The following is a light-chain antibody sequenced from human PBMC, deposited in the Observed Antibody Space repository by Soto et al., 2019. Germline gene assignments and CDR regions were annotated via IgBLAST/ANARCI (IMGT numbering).Light chain of an antibody. J-gene: IGKJ1*01. CDR3: QHYGSSSTWT. V-gene: IGKV3-20*01. CDR2: AAS. Sequence: VLTQSPGTLSLSPGERATLSCRASQSVGSSYLAWYQQRPGQTPRLLIYAASSRATGIPDWFRGSGSGTEFTLTISRLEPEDFAVYYCQHYGSSSTWTFGQGTKVEIK. CDR1: QSVGSSY.